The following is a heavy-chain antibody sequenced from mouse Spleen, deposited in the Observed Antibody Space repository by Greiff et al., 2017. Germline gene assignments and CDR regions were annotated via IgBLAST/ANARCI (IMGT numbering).Heavy chain of an antibody. Sequence: VQLKESGAELVKPGASVKLSCTASGFNIKDYYMHWVKQRTEQGLEWIGRIDPEDGETKYAPKFQGKATITADTSSNTAYLQLSSLTSEDTAVFYGAGPTGGGNVGFVYWGKGILVTVSA. V-gene: IGHV14-2*01. CDR2: IDPEDGET. D-gene: IGHD2-1*01. CDR3: AGPTGGGNVGFVY. CDR1: GFNIKDYY. J-gene: IGHJ3*01.